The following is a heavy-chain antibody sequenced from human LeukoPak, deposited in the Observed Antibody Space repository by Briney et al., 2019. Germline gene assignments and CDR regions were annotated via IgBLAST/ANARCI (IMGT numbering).Heavy chain of an antibody. CDR2: IYHSGST. CDR3: ASQIFGVVIRWGNWFDP. CDR1: GGSISSGGYS. J-gene: IGHJ5*02. V-gene: IGHV4-30-2*01. D-gene: IGHD3-3*01. Sequence: PSQTLSLTCAVSGGSISSGGYSWSWIRQPPGKGLEWIGYIYHSGSTYYNPSLKSRVTISVDRSKNQFSLKLSSVTAADTAVYYCASQIFGVVIRWGNWFDPWGQGTLVTVSS.